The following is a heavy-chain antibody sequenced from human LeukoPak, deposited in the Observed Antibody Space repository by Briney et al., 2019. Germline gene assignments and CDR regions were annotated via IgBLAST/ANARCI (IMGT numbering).Heavy chain of an antibody. Sequence: SETLSLTCTVSGGSISSSSYYWGWIRQPPGKGLEWIGSIYSSGSTYYNPSPKSRVTISVDTSKNQFSLKLSSVTAADTAVYYCARDMSLLWFGELWGQGTLVTVSS. CDR3: ARDMSLLWFGEL. J-gene: IGHJ1*01. V-gene: IGHV4-39*02. D-gene: IGHD3-10*01. CDR2: IYSSGST. CDR1: GGSISSSSYY.